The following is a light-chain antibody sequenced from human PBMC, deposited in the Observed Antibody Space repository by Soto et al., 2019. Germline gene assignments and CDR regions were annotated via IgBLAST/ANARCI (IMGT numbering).Light chain of an antibody. CDR2: EAT. CDR3: FSFGGSSSLV. CDR1: STFVGSYNL. Sequence: QSALTQPASVSGSPGQSITISCTGTSTFVGSYNLVSWYQHHPGKAPQLILYEATKRPSGISDRFSGSKSGNTATLTISGLRAEDEADYYCFSFGGSSSLVFGGGTQLTVL. V-gene: IGLV2-23*01. J-gene: IGLJ2*01.